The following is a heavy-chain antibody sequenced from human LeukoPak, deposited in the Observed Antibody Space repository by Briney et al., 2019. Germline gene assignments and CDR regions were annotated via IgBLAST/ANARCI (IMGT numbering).Heavy chain of an antibody. D-gene: IGHD6-13*01. J-gene: IGHJ4*02. CDR3: ARDDGSSRSSY. V-gene: IGHV1-3*01. CDR2: INAGNGNT. Sequence: GASVKVSCKASGYTFASYAMHWVRQAPGQRLEWMGWINAGNGNTKYSQKFQGRVTITRDTSASTAYMELSSLRSEDTAVYYCARDDGSSRSSYWGQGTLVTVSS. CDR1: GYTFASYA.